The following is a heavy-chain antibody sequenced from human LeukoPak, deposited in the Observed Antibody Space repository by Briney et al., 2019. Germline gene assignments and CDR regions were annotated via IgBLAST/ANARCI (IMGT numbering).Heavy chain of an antibody. CDR1: GYTFTSYY. Sequence: GASVKVSCKASGYTFTSYYMHWVRQAPGQGLEWMGIINPSGGSTSYAQKFQGRVTMTRDTSTSTVYMELSSPRSEDTAVYYCARDLRIVVVTPDAFDIWGQGTMVTVSS. CDR2: INPSGGST. V-gene: IGHV1-46*01. D-gene: IGHD2-21*02. J-gene: IGHJ3*02. CDR3: ARDLRIVVVTPDAFDI.